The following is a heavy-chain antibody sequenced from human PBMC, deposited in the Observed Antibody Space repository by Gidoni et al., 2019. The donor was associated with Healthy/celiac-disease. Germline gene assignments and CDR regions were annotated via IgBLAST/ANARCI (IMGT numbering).Heavy chain of an antibody. J-gene: IGHJ5*02. Sequence: QITLKESGPTLVKPTPTLTLTCTFSGFSLSTSGVGVGWIRQPPGKAREWLALIYWNDEKRDSPSLKSRFNITKDTYKNQGVLKMTNMDPVDTATYYCAHSEYYDILTGFQNNWVDPWGQGTLVTVSS. CDR1: GFSLSTSGVG. CDR2: IYWNDEK. V-gene: IGHV2-5*01. CDR3: AHSEYYDILTGFQNNWVDP. D-gene: IGHD3-9*01.